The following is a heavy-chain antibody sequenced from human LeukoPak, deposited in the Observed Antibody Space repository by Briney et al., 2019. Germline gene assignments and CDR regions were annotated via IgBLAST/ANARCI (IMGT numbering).Heavy chain of an antibody. CDR1: GFTFDDYG. Sequence: GGSLRLSCAASGFTFDDYGMSWVRQAPGKGLEWVSGINWNGGSTGYVDSVKGRFTISRDNSKNTLYLQMNSLRAEDTAVYYCAKDHYYYGSGSYFDYWGQGTLVTVSS. CDR2: INWNGGST. J-gene: IGHJ4*02. CDR3: AKDHYYYGSGSYFDY. V-gene: IGHV3-20*04. D-gene: IGHD3-10*01.